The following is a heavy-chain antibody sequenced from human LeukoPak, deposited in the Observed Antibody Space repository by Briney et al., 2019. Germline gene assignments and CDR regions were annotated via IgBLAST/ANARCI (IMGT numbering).Heavy chain of an antibody. Sequence: MPAETLSLTCTVYGASIRNYYWSWIRQPPGKGREGIGCIYDSGTTYYNPSLKSRVTISMDTSKNQSSLKLSSVTAADTAVVYFVRYFGGTRPDFNSRLKWFAPWGQGTLVTVSS. D-gene: IGHD1-14*01. CDR3: VRYFGGTRPDFNSRLKWFAP. V-gene: IGHV4-59*08. CDR2: IYDSGTT. J-gene: IGHJ5*02. CDR1: GASIRNYY.